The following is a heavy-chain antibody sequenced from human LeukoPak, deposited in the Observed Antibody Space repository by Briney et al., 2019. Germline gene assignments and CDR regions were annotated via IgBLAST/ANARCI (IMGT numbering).Heavy chain of an antibody. D-gene: IGHD3-3*01. V-gene: IGHV3-23*01. CDR3: ARVGDFWSGYAHFDY. CDR1: GFTFSSYA. J-gene: IGHJ4*02. Sequence: PGGSLRLSCAASGFTFSSYAMSWVRQAPGKGLEWVSAISGSGGSTYYADSVKGRFTISRDNAKNSLYLQMNSLRAEDTAVYYCARVGDFWSGYAHFDYWGQGTLVTVSS. CDR2: ISGSGGST.